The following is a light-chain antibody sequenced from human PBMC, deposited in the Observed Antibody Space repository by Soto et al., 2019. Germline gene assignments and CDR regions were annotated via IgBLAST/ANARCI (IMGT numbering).Light chain of an antibody. CDR3: GSYAGSVPE. V-gene: IGLV2-8*01. J-gene: IGLJ2*01. Sequence: QSALTQPPSASGSPGQSVAISCTGTSSDVGGYNYVSWYQQHPGKAPKLMIYEVNKRPSGVPDRFSGSKSGNTASLTVSGLQAEDEADYYCGSYAGSVPEFGGGNKLTVL. CDR1: SSDVGGYNY. CDR2: EVN.